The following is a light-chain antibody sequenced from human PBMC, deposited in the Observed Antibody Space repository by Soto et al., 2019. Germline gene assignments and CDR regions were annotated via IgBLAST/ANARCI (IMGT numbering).Light chain of an antibody. CDR3: QHADSFPLIT. CDR1: EDISTW. J-gene: IGKJ5*01. CDR2: AAS. Sequence: DIQMTQSPSSLSASVGDRVTITCRSSEDISTWLAWYQQKPGKAPKLLIYAASSFQSGVPSRFSGSGSGTDFTLTISSLQPEDFATYYCQHADSFPLITFGQGTRLEIK. V-gene: IGKV1-12*01.